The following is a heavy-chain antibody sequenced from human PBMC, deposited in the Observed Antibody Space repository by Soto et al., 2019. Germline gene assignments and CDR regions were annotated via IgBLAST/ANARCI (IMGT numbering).Heavy chain of an antibody. D-gene: IGHD2-2*01. CDR2: IKSKTDGGTT. CDR3: TTDPSSTSGDPKYYSYYMDV. V-gene: IGHV3-15*01. CDR1: GFTFSNAW. Sequence: EVQLVESGGGLVKPGGSLRLSCAASGFTFSNAWMSWVRQAPGKGLEWVGRIKSKTDGGTTDYAAPVKGRFTISRDDSKNTLYLQMNSLKTEDTAVYYCTTDPSSTSGDPKYYSYYMDVWGKGTTVTVSS. J-gene: IGHJ6*03.